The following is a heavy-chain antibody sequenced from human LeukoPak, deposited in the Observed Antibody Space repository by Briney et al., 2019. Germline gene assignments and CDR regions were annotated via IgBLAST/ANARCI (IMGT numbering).Heavy chain of an antibody. D-gene: IGHD2-15*01. J-gene: IGHJ6*02. Sequence: GGSLRLSCAASGFTFSSYGMHWVRQAPGKGLEGVAVICYDGSNKYYADSVKGRFTISRDNSKNTLYLQMNSLRAEDTAVYYCERVKGYCSGGSCYWYYGMDVWGQGVTVTVSS. CDR2: ICYDGSNK. CDR1: GFTFSSYG. CDR3: ERVKGYCSGGSCYWYYGMDV. V-gene: IGHV3-33*01.